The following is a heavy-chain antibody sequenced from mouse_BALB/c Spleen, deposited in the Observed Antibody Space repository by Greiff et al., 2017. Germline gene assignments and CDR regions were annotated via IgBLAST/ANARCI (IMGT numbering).Heavy chain of an antibody. CDR2: IDPYNGGT. CDR3: AIITTVEGYAMDY. V-gene: IGHV1S135*01. Sequence: EVQLQQSGPELGKPGASVKISCKASGYSFTGYNMYWVKQSHRKSLEWIGYIDPYNGGTSYNQKSKGKATLTVDKSSSTAYMHLNSLTSEDSAIYYCAIITTVEGYAMDYWGQGTSVTVSS. CDR1: GYSFTGYN. D-gene: IGHD1-1*01. J-gene: IGHJ4*01.